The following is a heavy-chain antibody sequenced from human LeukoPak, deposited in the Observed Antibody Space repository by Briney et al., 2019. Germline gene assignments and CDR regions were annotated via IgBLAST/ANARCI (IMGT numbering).Heavy chain of an antibody. CDR1: GVFISRSSYY. V-gene: IGHV4-30-4*08. CDR2: IYYSGST. CDR3: ARCDGGSTRCYTVDY. D-gene: IGHD2-2*02. Sequence: PSETLSLTCTVSGVFISRSSYYWGWIRQPPGKGLEWIGYIYYSGSTYYNPSLKSRVTISVDTSKNQFSLKLSSVTAADTAVYYCARCDGGSTRCYTVDYWGQGTLVTVSS. J-gene: IGHJ4*02.